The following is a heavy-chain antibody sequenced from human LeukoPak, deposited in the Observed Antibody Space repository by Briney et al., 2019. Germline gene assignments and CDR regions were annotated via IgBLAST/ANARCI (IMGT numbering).Heavy chain of an antibody. D-gene: IGHD3-22*01. J-gene: IGHJ6*03. Sequence: GGSLRLACAASGFTFRSYGMNWVRQAPEKGPEGVSYISSRSTTMYYADSVRVRFTISRDNAKNSLYLEMNSLRPEDTAVYYCAKDPHPSGYGDFYYMDVWGKGTTVTVSS. CDR1: GFTFRSYG. CDR3: AKDPHPSGYGDFYYMDV. CDR2: ISSRSTTM. V-gene: IGHV3-48*01.